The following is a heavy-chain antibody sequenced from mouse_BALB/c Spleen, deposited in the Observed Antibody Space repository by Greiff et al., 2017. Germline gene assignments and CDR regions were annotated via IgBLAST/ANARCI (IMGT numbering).Heavy chain of an antibody. CDR3: AREGANWSFAY. CDR2: ISNLAYSI. D-gene: IGHD4-1*01. CDR1: GFTFSDYG. J-gene: IGHJ3*01. Sequence: EVQLVESGGGLVQPGGSRKLSCAASGFTFSDYGMAWVRQAPGKGPEWVAFISNLAYSIYYADTVTGRFTISRENAKNTLYLEMSSLRSEDTAMYYCAREGANWSFAYWGQGTLVTVSA. V-gene: IGHV5-15*02.